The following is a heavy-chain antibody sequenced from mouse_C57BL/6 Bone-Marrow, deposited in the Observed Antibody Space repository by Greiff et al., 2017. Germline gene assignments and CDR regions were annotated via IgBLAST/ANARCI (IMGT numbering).Heavy chain of an antibody. CDR1: CYPFTSYW. V-gene: IGHV1-69*01. CDR3: ARDIFHLDV. J-gene: IGHJ1*03. Sequence: VQLQQPGAELVMPGASVKLSCQASCYPFTSYWIHWVKQRPGQGLEWIGEIDPSDSYTNYHQKFKGKSPLPVDKSSSPAYMQVGSLTSEDSAGDYCARDIFHLDVWGTGTTVTVSS. CDR2: IDPSDSYT.